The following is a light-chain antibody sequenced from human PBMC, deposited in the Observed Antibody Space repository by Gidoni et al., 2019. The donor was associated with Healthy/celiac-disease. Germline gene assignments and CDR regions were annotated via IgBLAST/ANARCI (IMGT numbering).Light chain of an antibody. V-gene: IGKV1-33*01. CDR2: DAS. CDR3: QQYDNLPRIFT. J-gene: IGKJ3*01. CDR1: QDISNY. Sequence: DIQMTQSPSSLSASVGDRVTITCQASQDISNYLNWYQQKPGKAPKLLLYDASNLETGVPSRFSGSGSGTDFTFTISSLQPEDIATYSCQQYDNLPRIFTFGPGTKVDIK.